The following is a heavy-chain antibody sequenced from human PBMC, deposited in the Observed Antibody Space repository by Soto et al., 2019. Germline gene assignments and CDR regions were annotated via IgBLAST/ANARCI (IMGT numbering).Heavy chain of an antibody. D-gene: IGHD2-15*01. V-gene: IGHV3-33*01. CDR1: GFTFSSYG. CDR3: ARGLGKGGKGYYYYGMDA. Sequence: QVQLVESGGGVVQPGRSLRLSCAASGFTFSSYGMHWVRQAPGKGLEWVAVIWYDGGNKYYADSVKGRFTISRDNSKNTLYLQMNSLRAEDTAVYYCARGLGKGGKGYYYYGMDAWGQGTTVTVSS. J-gene: IGHJ6*02. CDR2: IWYDGGNK.